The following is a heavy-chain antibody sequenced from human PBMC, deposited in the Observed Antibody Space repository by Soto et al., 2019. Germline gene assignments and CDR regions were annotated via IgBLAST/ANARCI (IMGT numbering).Heavy chain of an antibody. CDR2: IIPIFGTA. V-gene: IGHV1-69*13. CDR3: ARVKEYYDFWSGYYPFDY. J-gene: IGHJ4*02. CDR1: GGTFSSYA. D-gene: IGHD3-3*01. Sequence: SVKVSCKASGGTFSSYAISWVRQAPGQGLEWMGGIIPIFGTANYAQKFQGRVTITADESTSTAYMELSSLRSEDTAVYYCARVKEYYDFWSGYYPFDYWGQGTLVTVSS.